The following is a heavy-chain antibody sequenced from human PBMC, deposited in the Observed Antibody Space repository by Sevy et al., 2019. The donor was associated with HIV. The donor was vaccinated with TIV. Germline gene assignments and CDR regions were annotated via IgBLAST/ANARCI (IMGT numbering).Heavy chain of an antibody. CDR2: ISFDASNK. CDR3: ALERLSSDVAEYFQN. Sequence: GGCLRLSCAASGFTFSRYSMHWVRQAPGKGLEWVATISFDASNKHYADSVKGRFTISRDNFQNSLFLQMNSLRPEDAAVYYCALERLSSDVAEYFQNWGQGTLVTVSS. V-gene: IGHV3-30*04. D-gene: IGHD1-1*01. J-gene: IGHJ1*01. CDR1: GFTFSRYS.